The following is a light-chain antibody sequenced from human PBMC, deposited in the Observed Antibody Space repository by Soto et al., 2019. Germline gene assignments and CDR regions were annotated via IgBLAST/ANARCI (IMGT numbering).Light chain of an antibody. V-gene: IGKV3-20*01. J-gene: IGKJ1*01. CDR3: QQYYSSAPWT. CDR2: GAS. CDR1: QSVSSSY. Sequence: EIVLTQSPGPLSLSPGERATLSCRASQSVSSSYFAWYQQKPGQAPRLLIYGASTRATGIPDRFSGSGSGTDFTLTISRLEPEDFAVYYCQQYYSSAPWTFGQGTKVEIK.